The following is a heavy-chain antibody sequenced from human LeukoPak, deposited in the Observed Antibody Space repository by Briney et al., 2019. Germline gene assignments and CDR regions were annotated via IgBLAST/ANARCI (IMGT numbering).Heavy chain of an antibody. CDR1: GFTFSSYS. J-gene: IGHJ4*02. D-gene: IGHD3-10*01. CDR3: ARERFGDFDY. CDR2: ISSSSGNI. Sequence: PGGSLKLSCAASGFTFSSYSMNWVRQAPGKGLEGVSYISSSSGNIYYADSVKGRFAISRDNAKNSLYLQMNSLRDDDTAVYYCARERFGDFDYGGQGTLVTVSS. V-gene: IGHV3-48*02.